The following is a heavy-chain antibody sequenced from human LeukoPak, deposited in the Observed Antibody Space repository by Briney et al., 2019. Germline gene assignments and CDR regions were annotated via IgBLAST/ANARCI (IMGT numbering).Heavy chain of an antibody. D-gene: IGHD2-15*01. J-gene: IGHJ4*02. CDR2: INPSGGST. Sequence: ASVNVSCKASGYTFTSYYMHWVRQAAGQGLEWMGIINPSGGSTSYAQKFQGRVTMTRDMSTSTVYMELRSMRSEDTAVYSCARLVESTDTNQYFDYWGQGSLVTVSS. CDR1: GYTFTSYY. CDR3: ARLVESTDTNQYFDY. V-gene: IGHV1-46*01.